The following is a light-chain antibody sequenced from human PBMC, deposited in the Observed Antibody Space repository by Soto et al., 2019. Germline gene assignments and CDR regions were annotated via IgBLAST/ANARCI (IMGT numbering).Light chain of an antibody. J-gene: IGKJ1*01. CDR2: GAS. V-gene: IGKV3-15*01. Sequence: EIVVTQSPDTTSVSPGERATLACMASQSVSSNLAWSQQKLGQAPRLHIHGASASATGIPARFSGSGSGTEFTLTLTILQSEDFAVYSCQQYNNWPQTFGQGTKVDIK. CDR3: QQYNNWPQT. CDR1: QSVSSN.